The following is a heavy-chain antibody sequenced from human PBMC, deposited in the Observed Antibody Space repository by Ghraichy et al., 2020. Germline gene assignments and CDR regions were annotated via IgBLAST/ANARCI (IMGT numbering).Heavy chain of an antibody. D-gene: IGHD5-18*01. CDR1: GGSISSYY. J-gene: IGHJ1*01. CDR2: IYYSGST. CDR3: ASSFVDTAMAFHAEYFQH. Sequence: SQTLSLTCTVSGGSISSYYWSWIRQPPGKGLEWIGYIYYSGSTNYNPSLKSRVTISVDTSKNQFSLKLSSVTAADTAVYYCASSFVDTAMAFHAEYFQHWGQGTLVTVSS. V-gene: IGHV4-59*01.